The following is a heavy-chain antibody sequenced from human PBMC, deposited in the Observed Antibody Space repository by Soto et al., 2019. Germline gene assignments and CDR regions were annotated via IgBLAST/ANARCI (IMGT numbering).Heavy chain of an antibody. CDR2: IYYSGST. CDR1: GGSISSGDYY. CDR3: ARVAYYDSSGYYLPFDY. V-gene: IGHV4-30-4*01. J-gene: IGHJ4*02. D-gene: IGHD3-22*01. Sequence: SETLSLTCTVSGGSISSGDYYWSWIRQPPGKGLEWIGYIYYSGSTYYNPSLKSRVTISVDTSKNQFSLKLSSVTAADAAVYYCARVAYYDSSGYYLPFDYWGQGTLVTVSS.